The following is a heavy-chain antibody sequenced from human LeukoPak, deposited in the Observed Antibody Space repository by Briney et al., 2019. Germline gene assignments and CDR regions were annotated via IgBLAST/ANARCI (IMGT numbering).Heavy chain of an antibody. V-gene: IGHV3-64*01. CDR2: ISSNGGST. D-gene: IGHD3-10*01. CDR1: GFTFSRNT. CDR3: AKDFGSGTRGYFQY. Sequence: GGSLRLSCAASGFTFSRNTMNWVRQAPGKGLEYVSAISSNGGSTYYANSVKGRFTISRDNSKNTLYLQMGSLRADDTALHYCAKDFGSGTRGYFQYWGQGILVTVSS. J-gene: IGHJ1*01.